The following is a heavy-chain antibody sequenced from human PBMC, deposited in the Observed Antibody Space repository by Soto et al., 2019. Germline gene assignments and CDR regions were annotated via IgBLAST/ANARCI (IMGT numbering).Heavy chain of an antibody. CDR2: ISSSGSTI. CDR1: GFTFSDYY. D-gene: IGHD2-2*01. J-gene: IGHJ2*01. V-gene: IGHV3-11*01. CDR3: ARVKYQLLWVPHWYFDL. Sequence: QVQLVESGGGLVKPGGSLRLSCAASGFTFSDYYMSWIRQAPGKGLEWVSYISSSGSTIYYADSVKGRFTISRDNAKKSLYLQMNSLGAEDTAVYYCARVKYQLLWVPHWYFDLWGRGTLVTVSS.